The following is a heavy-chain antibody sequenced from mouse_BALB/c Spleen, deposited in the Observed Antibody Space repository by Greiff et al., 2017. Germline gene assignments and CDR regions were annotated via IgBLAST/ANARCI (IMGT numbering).Heavy chain of an antibody. CDR1: GFNIKDTY. D-gene: IGHD1-1*01. CDR3: ALITTVESWYFDV. V-gene: IGHV14-3*02. J-gene: IGHJ1*01. CDR2: IDPANGNT. Sequence: DVQLQESGAELVKPGASVKLSCTASGFNIKDTYMHWVKQRPEQGLEWIGRIDPANGNTKYDPKFQGKATITADTSSNTAYLQLSSLTSEDTAVYYCALITTVESWYFDVWGAGTTVTVSS.